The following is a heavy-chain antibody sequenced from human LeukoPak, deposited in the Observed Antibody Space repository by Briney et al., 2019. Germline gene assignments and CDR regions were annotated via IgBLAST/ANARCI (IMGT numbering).Heavy chain of an antibody. CDR3: AKGSGADFWSGYYTHHDAFDI. V-gene: IGHV3-23*01. CDR2: ISGSGGST. Sequence: PGGSLRLSCAASGFTFSSYGMSWVRQAPGKGLEWVSAISGSGGSTYYADSVKGRFTISRDNSKNTLYLQMNSLRAEDTAVYYCAKGSGADFWSGYYTHHDAFDIWGQGTMVTVSS. J-gene: IGHJ3*02. CDR1: GFTFSSYG. D-gene: IGHD3-3*01.